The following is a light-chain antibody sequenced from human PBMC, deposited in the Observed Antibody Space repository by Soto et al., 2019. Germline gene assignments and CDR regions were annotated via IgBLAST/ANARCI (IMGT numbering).Light chain of an antibody. CDR1: QSVSNNY. CDR2: AAS. CDR3: QQYGSSPHT. V-gene: IGKV3-20*01. Sequence: EMVLTQSPGTLSLYPGERATLSCRATQSVSNNYLAWYQQKPGQAPRLLIYAASSRATGIPDRFSGSGSGTDFSLTISRMEPEDFAVYYCQQYGSSPHTFGQGTMVDIK. J-gene: IGKJ2*01.